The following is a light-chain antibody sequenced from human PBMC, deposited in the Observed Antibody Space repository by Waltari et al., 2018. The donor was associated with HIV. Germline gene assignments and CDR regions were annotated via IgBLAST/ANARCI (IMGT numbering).Light chain of an antibody. V-gene: IGLV3-25*03. CDR1: ALSKQF. Sequence: SDLPQPPPVSVSPGPTPSTTSSGDALSKQFVCWSQSKKGQAPVLLIYKDTMRASGIPERFSVTTSRTTVTLTISEVQAEDVADYYCQSADTSGTMDIFGGGTKL. J-gene: IGLJ2*01. CDR3: QSADTSGTMDI. CDR2: KDT.